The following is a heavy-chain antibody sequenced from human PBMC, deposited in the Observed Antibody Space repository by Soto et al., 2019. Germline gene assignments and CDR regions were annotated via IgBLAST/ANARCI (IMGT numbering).Heavy chain of an antibody. CDR1: GGSIRTDF. CDR2: LSSNGL. V-gene: IGHV4-4*07. D-gene: IGHD3-16*01. J-gene: IGHJ5*02. Sequence: QVQLQESGPGLVKPSETLSLTCTISGGSIRTDFWNWIRQPSGRVLEWIGRLSSNGLDYNPSLIGRVTESADTSKNQISLTLTSVTAADPGVYDYARWSRRLGGWGTDPWGPGTVVTVSS. CDR3: ARWSRRLGGWGTDP.